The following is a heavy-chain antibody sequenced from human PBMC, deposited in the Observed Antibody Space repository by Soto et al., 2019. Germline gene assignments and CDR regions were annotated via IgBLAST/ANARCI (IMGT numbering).Heavy chain of an antibody. Sequence: QVQLVQSGAEVKKPGASVKVSCKASGYTFTSYGISWVRQAPGQGLEWMGWISAYNGNTNYAQKLQGRVTMTTDTTPRKAYMEVGGLESGGTAVYFWGGGGIAAAGSLAYYYYMDVWGKGTTVTVSS. CDR1: GYTFTSYG. CDR2: ISAYNGNT. CDR3: GGGGIAAAGSLAYYYYMDV. D-gene: IGHD6-13*01. J-gene: IGHJ6*03. V-gene: IGHV1-18*01.